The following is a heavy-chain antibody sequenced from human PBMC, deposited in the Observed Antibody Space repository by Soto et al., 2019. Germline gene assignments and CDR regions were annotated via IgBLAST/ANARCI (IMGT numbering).Heavy chain of an antibody. CDR1: GFTFSSYG. J-gene: IGHJ2*01. CDR2: IWYDGSNR. V-gene: IGHV3-33*01. Sequence: QVQLVESGGGVVQPGRSLRLSCAASGFTFSSYGMHWVRQAPGKGLEWVAVIWYDGSNRYYADSVKGRFTISRDNSKNTLYLQMNSLRAEDTAVYYCASGFGEGWYFDLWGRGTLVTVSS. CDR3: ASGFGEGWYFDL. D-gene: IGHD3-10*01.